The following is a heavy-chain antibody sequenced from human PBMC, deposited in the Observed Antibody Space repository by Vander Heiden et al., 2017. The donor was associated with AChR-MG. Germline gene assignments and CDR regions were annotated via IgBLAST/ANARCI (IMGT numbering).Heavy chain of an antibody. D-gene: IGHD5-12*01. V-gene: IGHV3-48*03. J-gene: IGHJ3*02. CDR2: INNDGGTI. CDR1: GFTFSLYE. Sequence: EVQLVESGGDLIHPGGSMRLPCAASGFTFSLYEMNWVRQAPGKGLEWISYINNDGGTIYYADSVKGRFTISRDNAKNSLYLQSHSLRAEDTALYYCARGGRGGYNSLPFFDIWGQGTMVTVSS. CDR3: ARGGRGGYNSLPFFDI.